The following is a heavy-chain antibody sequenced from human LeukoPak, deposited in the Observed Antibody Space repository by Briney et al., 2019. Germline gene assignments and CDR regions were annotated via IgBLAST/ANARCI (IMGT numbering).Heavy chain of an antibody. D-gene: IGHD3-9*01. J-gene: IGHJ3*01. CDR2: IHYSGST. CDR1: GGSISSNSYY. CDR3: ARQLRFFDWLSTFDV. Sequence: PSETLSLTCTVSGGSISSNSYYWGWIRQPPGKGREWIGSIHYSGSTYYNPSLRSRVAMSVDTSKNQFSLRLSSVTAADTAVFYCARQLRFFDWLSTFDVWGHGTVVTVSS. V-gene: IGHV4-39*01.